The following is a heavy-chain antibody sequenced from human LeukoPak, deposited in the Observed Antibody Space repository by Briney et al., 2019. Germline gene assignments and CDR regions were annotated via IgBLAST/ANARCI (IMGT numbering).Heavy chain of an antibody. CDR1: GFRFDAYS. V-gene: IGHV3-21*01. Sequence: PGGSLRLSCAASGFRFDAYSMNWVRQAPGKGLEWVSSISTSGSYIYYADSVKGRFTITRDNAKNSLYLQMNSLRAEDTAVFYCARGSTGPYYDFWSAYCILDFWGQGTLVTVSS. CDR2: ISTSGSYI. J-gene: IGHJ4*02. CDR3: ARGSTGPYYDFWSAYCILDF. D-gene: IGHD3-3*01.